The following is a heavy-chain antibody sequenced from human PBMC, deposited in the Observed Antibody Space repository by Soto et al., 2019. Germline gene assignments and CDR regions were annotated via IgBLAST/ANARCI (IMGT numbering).Heavy chain of an antibody. J-gene: IGHJ5*02. CDR1: GDSISSYY. Sequence: SETLSLTCTVSGDSISSYYWSCIRQPAGKGLEWIGRIYTSGSTNYNPSLKSRVTMSVDTSKNQFSLKLSSVTAADTAVYYCARDQFRVYYYDSSGYNWFEAWGQGTLVTVSS. D-gene: IGHD3-22*01. V-gene: IGHV4-4*07. CDR3: ARDQFRVYYYDSSGYNWFEA. CDR2: IYTSGST.